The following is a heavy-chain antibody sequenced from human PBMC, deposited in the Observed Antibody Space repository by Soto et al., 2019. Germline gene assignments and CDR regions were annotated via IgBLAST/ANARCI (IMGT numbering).Heavy chain of an antibody. J-gene: IGHJ4*02. V-gene: IGHV4-4*07. CDR3: ARAPSDYGDYDY. CDR2: IYTSGST. CDR1: GVSISNFY. Sequence: QVQLQESGPGLVKPSEILSLSCTVSGVSISNFYWSWIRQPAGKGLEWIGRIYTSGSTNYNPSLKSRVTMSVDTSMNHFSLKVNSVTAADTAVYYCARAPSDYGDYDYWGQGTLVTVSS. D-gene: IGHD4-17*01.